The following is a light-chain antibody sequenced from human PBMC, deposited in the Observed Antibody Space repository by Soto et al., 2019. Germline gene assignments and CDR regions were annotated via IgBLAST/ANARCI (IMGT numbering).Light chain of an antibody. CDR2: GAS. Sequence: EIVLTQSPATLSLSPGERATLSCRASQSVRSNYLAWYQQKPGEAPRLLIYGASSRAAGIPDRFSGTRSGTDYTLSISRLETEDCAVYYCQEYGGSPYTVGRGTMLVIK. CDR1: QSVRSNY. V-gene: IGKV3-20*01. CDR3: QEYGGSPYT. J-gene: IGKJ2*01.